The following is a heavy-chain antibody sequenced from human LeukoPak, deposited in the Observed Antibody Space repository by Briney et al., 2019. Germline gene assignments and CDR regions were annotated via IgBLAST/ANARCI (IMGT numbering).Heavy chain of an antibody. D-gene: IGHD1-26*01. CDR1: GCTFSSYA. Sequence: GGSLRLSCAASGCTFSSYAMSWVRQAPGKGLEWVSSISGSDDSTYYADSVEGRFTISRDDSKNTLYLQMNSLRSEDTAVYYCAKGRSGSPLSDAAFDIWGQGTMVTVSS. CDR2: ISGSDDST. J-gene: IGHJ3*02. V-gene: IGHV3-23*01. CDR3: AKGRSGSPLSDAAFDI.